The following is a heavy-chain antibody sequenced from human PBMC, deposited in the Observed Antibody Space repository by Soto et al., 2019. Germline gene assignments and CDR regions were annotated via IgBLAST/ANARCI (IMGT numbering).Heavy chain of an antibody. CDR3: ARNHKTYYDFWSGYFNFDY. Sequence: QVQLVESGGGVVQPGRSLRLSCAASGFTFSSYAMHWVRQAPGKGLEWVAVISYDGSKKYYADSVKGRFTISRDNSKNPLYLQMNSLRAEDTAVYYCARNHKTYYDFWSGYFNFDYWGQGTLVTVSS. V-gene: IGHV3-30-3*01. CDR1: GFTFSSYA. CDR2: ISYDGSKK. D-gene: IGHD3-3*01. J-gene: IGHJ4*02.